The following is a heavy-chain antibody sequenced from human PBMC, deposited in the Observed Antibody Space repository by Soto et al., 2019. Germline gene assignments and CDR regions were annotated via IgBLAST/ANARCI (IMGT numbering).Heavy chain of an antibody. V-gene: IGHV5-51*01. D-gene: IGHD2-15*01. Sequence: PGESLKISCKTSRYSFSDYWLAWVRLLPGKGLELMGIIYPGDSNVRYSPSFQGQVTISADKSINTAYLQWSSLKASDTGIYYCARLYVVGSPWGFTPWGQGSRVTVSS. CDR3: ARLYVVGSPWGFTP. CDR2: IYPGDSNV. J-gene: IGHJ5*02. CDR1: RYSFSDYW.